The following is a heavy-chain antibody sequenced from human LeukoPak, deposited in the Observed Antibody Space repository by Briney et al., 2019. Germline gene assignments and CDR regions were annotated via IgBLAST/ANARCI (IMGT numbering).Heavy chain of an antibody. V-gene: IGHV3-64*01. J-gene: IGHJ6*03. CDR3: ARDGVDYDILTGYYVGHAIYYYMDV. CDR1: GFTFSSYA. CDR2: ISSNGGST. D-gene: IGHD3-9*01. Sequence: GGSLRLSCAASGFTFSSYAMHWVRQTPGKGLEYVSAISSNGGSTYYANSVKGRFTISRDDSKNKVYLQMGSLRAEDMAVYYCARDGVDYDILTGYYVGHAIYYYMDVWGKGTTVTVSS.